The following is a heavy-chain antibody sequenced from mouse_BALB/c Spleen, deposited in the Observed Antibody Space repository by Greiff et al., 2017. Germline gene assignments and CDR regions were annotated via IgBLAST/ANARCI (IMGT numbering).Heavy chain of an antibody. CDR2: IWSGGST. J-gene: IGHJ3*01. Sequence: VKVVESGPGLVQPSQSLSITCTVSGFSLTSYGVHWVRQSPGKGLEWLGVIWSGGSTDYNAAFISRLSISKDNSKSQVFFKMNSLQANDTAIYYCAREILRFAYWGQGTLVTVSA. CDR1: GFSLTSYG. V-gene: IGHV2-2*02. CDR3: AREILRFAY.